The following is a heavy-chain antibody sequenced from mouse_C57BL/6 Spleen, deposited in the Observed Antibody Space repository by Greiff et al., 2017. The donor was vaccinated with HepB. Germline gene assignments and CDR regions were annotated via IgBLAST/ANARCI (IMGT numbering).Heavy chain of an antibody. CDR2: IYPGSGNT. D-gene: IGHD2-1*01. CDR1: GYSFTSYY. Sequence: QVQLQQSGPELVKPGASVKISCKATGYSFTSYYIHWVKQRPGQGHEGSGWIYPGSGNTKYNEKFKGKATLTADTSSSTAYMQLSSLTSEDAAVYYCARHGNYVGGFDYWGQGTTLTVSS. J-gene: IGHJ2*01. CDR3: ARHGNYVGGFDY. V-gene: IGHV1-66*01.